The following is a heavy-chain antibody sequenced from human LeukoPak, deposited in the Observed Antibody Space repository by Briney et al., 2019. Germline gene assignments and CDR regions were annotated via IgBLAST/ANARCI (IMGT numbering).Heavy chain of an antibody. CDR1: GYTLTELS. J-gene: IGHJ4*02. D-gene: IGHD6-6*01. V-gene: IGHV1-24*01. CDR2: FDPEDGET. CDR3: ATGLTDEYSSSPRDY. Sequence: ASVKVSCKVSGYTLTELSMHWVRQAPGKGLEWMGGFDPEDGETIYAQKFQGRVTMTEDTSTDTAYMELSSLRSEDTAVYYCATGLTDEYSSSPRDYWGQGNLVTVSS.